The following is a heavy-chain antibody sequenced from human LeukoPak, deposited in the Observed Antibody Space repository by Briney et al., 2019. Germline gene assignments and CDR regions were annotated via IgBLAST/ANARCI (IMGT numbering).Heavy chain of an antibody. V-gene: IGHV1-69*13. CDR3: ARPARRYCSSTSRNRQQGTHYYYYGMDV. CDR1: GGTFSSYA. J-gene: IGHJ6*02. CDR2: IIPIFGTA. D-gene: IGHD2-2*01. Sequence: ASVTVSCKASGGTFSSYAISWVRQAPGQGLEWMGGIIPIFGTANYAQKFQGRVTITADESTSTAYMELSSLRSEDTAVYYCARPARRYCSSTSRNRQQGTHYYYYGMDVWGQGTTVTVSS.